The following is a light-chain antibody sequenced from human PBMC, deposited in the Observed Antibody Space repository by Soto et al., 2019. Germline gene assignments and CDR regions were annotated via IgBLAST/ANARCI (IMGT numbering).Light chain of an antibody. CDR1: QSVSSY. Sequence: EIVLTQSPATLSLSPGERATLSCRASQSVSSYLGWYQQKPGQAPRLLIFDASNRATGIPARFIGSGSGTDFTLTISSLEPEDFAVYYCQQRSDWLWTFGQGTTVEI. CDR2: DAS. CDR3: QQRSDWLWT. V-gene: IGKV3-11*01. J-gene: IGKJ1*01.